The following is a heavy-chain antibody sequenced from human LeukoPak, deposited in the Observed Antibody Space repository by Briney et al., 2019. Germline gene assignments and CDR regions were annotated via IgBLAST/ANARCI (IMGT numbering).Heavy chain of an antibody. V-gene: IGHV3-74*01. D-gene: IGHD2-2*01. Sequence: GGSLRLSCAASGFTFTTYWMHWVRQAPGKGLVWVSHINSDGSITSYADSVKGRFTISRDNAKNTLYLQMNSLRAEDTAVYYCARDTSSRNDAFDIWGQGTMVTVSS. J-gene: IGHJ3*02. CDR1: GFTFTTYW. CDR3: ARDTSSRNDAFDI. CDR2: INSDGSIT.